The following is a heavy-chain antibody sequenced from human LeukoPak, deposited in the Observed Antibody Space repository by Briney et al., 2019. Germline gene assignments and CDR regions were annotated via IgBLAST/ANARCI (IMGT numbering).Heavy chain of an antibody. CDR3: ARHRSSSRRFDY. Sequence: PSETLSLTCTVSGGSISSYYWSWIRQPAGKGLEWIGRIYTSGSTYYNPSLKGRVTISVDTSKNQFSLKLSSVTAADTAVYYCARHRSSSRRFDYWGQGTLVTVSS. J-gene: IGHJ4*02. CDR1: GGSISSYY. D-gene: IGHD6-6*01. CDR2: IYTSGST. V-gene: IGHV4-4*07.